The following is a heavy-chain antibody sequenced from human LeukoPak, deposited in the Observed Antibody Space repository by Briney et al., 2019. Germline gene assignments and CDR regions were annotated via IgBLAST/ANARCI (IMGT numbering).Heavy chain of an antibody. CDR3: ARARTPRHFWSGYYTVGAYYYYMDV. Sequence: ASVTVSCKASGYTFTSYDINWVRQAPGKGLEWMGWMNRNSGNTDYAQTFKGRVTMTRNTSISTAYMELSSLRAEDTAVYYCARARTPRHFWSGYYTVGAYYYYMDVWGKGTTVTVSS. D-gene: IGHD3-3*02. CDR1: GYTFTSYD. J-gene: IGHJ6*03. V-gene: IGHV1-8*01. CDR2: MNRNSGNT.